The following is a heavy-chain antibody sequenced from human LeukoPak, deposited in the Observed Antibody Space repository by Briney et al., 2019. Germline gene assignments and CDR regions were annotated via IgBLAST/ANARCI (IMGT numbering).Heavy chain of an antibody. CDR3: ARAEGFYYYYMDV. J-gene: IGHJ6*03. Sequence: ASVKVSCKASGYTFTSYGISWVRQAPGQGLEWMGWISAYNGNTNYAQKFQGRVTMTRDTSISTAYMELSRLRSDDTAVYYCARAEGFYYYYMDVWGKGTTVTISS. CDR1: GYTFTSYG. CDR2: ISAYNGNT. V-gene: IGHV1-18*01.